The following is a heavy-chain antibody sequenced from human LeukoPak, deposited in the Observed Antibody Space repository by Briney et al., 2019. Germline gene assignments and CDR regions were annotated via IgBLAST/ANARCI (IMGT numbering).Heavy chain of an antibody. CDR1: GYPFISYG. Sequence: ASVKLSCKTSGYPFISYGLSWVRQAPGQGLEWMGWISAYNDDTNYAQRLQGRVTMTTDTSTTTAYMELRSLRSDDTAVYYCARVFYFYDTSGPQYSFDYWGQGTLVTVSS. CDR2: ISAYNDDT. CDR3: ARVFYFYDTSGPQYSFDY. V-gene: IGHV1-18*04. J-gene: IGHJ4*02. D-gene: IGHD3-22*01.